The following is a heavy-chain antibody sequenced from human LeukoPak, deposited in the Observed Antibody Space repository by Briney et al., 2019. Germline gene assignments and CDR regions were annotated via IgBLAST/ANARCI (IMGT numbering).Heavy chain of an antibody. J-gene: IGHJ4*02. Sequence: PGGSLRLSCAASGYTFSRYWMHWVRQAPGKGLVWVSRINEDGSSTSYAESVRGRFTISRDNAKNTLNLQMNSLRDEDTAVYFCAKDQDYYGLGSYPTYWGQGTLVTVSS. V-gene: IGHV3-74*01. D-gene: IGHD3-10*01. CDR1: GYTFSRYW. CDR2: INEDGSST. CDR3: AKDQDYYGLGSYPTY.